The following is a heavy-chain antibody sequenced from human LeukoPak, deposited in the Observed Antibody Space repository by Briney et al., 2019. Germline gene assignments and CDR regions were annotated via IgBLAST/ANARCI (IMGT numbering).Heavy chain of an antibody. CDR1: GGSISSYY. Sequence: SETLSLTCTVSGGSISSYYWSWIRQSPGKGLEWIGYIYYSGSTNYNPSLKSRVTISVDTSKNQFSLNLSSVTAADTAMYYCARWYSSGWAFDYWGQGTLVTVSS. J-gene: IGHJ4*02. D-gene: IGHD6-19*01. CDR2: IYYSGST. V-gene: IGHV4-59*01. CDR3: ARWYSSGWAFDY.